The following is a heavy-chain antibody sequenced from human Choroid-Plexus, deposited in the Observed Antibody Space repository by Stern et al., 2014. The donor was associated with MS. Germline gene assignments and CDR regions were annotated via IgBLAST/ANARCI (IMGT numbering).Heavy chain of an antibody. V-gene: IGHV3-30*18. Sequence: VQLVESGGGAVQPGRPLRLSCAASGFSFSSFGMPWVRQAPGQGLEWVALISYDGSKDYADSVKGRFAISRDNSKNTLYLQMNSLRAEDTAVYYCAKDRQYLTFFFDFWGQGSLVTVSS. J-gene: IGHJ4*02. D-gene: IGHD2/OR15-2a*01. CDR1: GFSFSSFG. CDR3: AKDRQYLTFFFDF. CDR2: ISYDGSK.